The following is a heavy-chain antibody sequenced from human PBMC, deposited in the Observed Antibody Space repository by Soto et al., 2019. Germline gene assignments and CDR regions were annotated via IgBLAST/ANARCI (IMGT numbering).Heavy chain of an antibody. Sequence: GGSLRLSCAAPGFTFSSYAMSWVRQAPGKGLEWVSAISGSGGSTYYADSVKGRFTISRDNSKNTLYLQMNSLRAEDTAVYYCAKVRYSSSWYDYWGQGTLVTVSS. D-gene: IGHD6-13*01. V-gene: IGHV3-23*01. CDR3: AKVRYSSSWYDY. CDR2: ISGSGGST. J-gene: IGHJ4*02. CDR1: GFTFSSYA.